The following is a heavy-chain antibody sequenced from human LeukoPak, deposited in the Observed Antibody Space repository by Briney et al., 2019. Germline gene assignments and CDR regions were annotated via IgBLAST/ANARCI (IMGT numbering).Heavy chain of an antibody. D-gene: IGHD6-19*01. Sequence: GGSLRLSCAASGFTFSSYGMHWVRQAPGKGLEWVAVISYDGSNKYYADSVKGRFTISRDNSKNTLYLQMNSLRAEDTAVYYCAKERGSGWYFPLDYWGQGTLVTVSS. CDR3: AKERGSGWYFPLDY. J-gene: IGHJ4*02. V-gene: IGHV3-30*18. CDR1: GFTFSSYG. CDR2: ISYDGSNK.